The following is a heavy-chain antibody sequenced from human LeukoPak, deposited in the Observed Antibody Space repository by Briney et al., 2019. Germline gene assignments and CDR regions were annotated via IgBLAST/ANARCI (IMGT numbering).Heavy chain of an antibody. D-gene: IGHD3-22*01. CDR2: ISSSSSYI. V-gene: IGHV3-21*01. CDR3: ARDTGAYYDSGGLDY. J-gene: IGHJ4*02. CDR1: GFTFSSYS. Sequence: GGSLRLSCAACGFTFSSYSMNWLRQAPGKGLEWVSSISSSSSYIYYADSVKGRFTISGDNAKNSLYLQMNSLRAEDTAVYYCARDTGAYYDSGGLDYWGQGTLVTVSS.